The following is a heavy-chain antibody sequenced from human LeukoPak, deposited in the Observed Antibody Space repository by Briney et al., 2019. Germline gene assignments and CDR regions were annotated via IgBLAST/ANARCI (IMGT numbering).Heavy chain of an antibody. J-gene: IGHJ4*02. Sequence: PSETLSLTCTVSGDSINNNNYYWGWIRQPPGKGLEWIGNIYHSGSTYYNPSLKSRVTISVDTSKNQFSLKLSSVTAADTAVYYCARPKNDFWSGLFDYWGQGTLVTVSS. CDR1: GDSINNNNYY. V-gene: IGHV4-39*01. CDR2: IYHSGST. CDR3: ARPKNDFWSGLFDY. D-gene: IGHD3-3*01.